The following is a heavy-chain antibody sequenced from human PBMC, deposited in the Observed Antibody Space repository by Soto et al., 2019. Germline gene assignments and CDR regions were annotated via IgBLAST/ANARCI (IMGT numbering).Heavy chain of an antibody. CDR3: ARLWGLTETHGY. V-gene: IGHV4-39*01. CDR1: GGSISSSSYY. Sequence: SETLSLTCTVSGGSISSSSYYWGWIRQPPGKGLEWIGSIYYSGSTYYNPSLKSRVTISVDTSKNQFSLKLSSVTAADTAVYHCARLWGLTETHGYWGQGTLVTVSS. D-gene: IGHD3-16*01. CDR2: IYYSGST. J-gene: IGHJ4*02.